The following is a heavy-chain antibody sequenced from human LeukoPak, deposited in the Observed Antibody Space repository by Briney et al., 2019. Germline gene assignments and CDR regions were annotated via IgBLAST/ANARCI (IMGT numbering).Heavy chain of an antibody. CDR2: IYTGDSAT. CDR1: EYSFTSYR. J-gene: IGHJ4*02. V-gene: IGHV5-51*01. CDR3: ASEYCRGGKCYFDY. D-gene: IGHD2-15*01. Sequence: GDPLKISCKGSEYSFTSYRFGWVRQMPGKGLGWMGIIYTGDSATRYSPSFQGQVSISADRSISTAYLQWSSLTASETAFYYCASEYCRGGKCYFDYWGKGTLVTVSS.